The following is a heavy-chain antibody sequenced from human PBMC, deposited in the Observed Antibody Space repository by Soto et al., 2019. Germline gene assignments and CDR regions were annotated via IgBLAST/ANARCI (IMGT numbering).Heavy chain of an antibody. CDR2: IVVGSGNT. V-gene: IGHV1-58*01. CDR3: AAVGTSSSSYYYYYGMDV. Sequence: ASVKVSCKASGFTFTSSAVQWVRQARGQRLEWIGWIVVGSGNTNYAQKFQERVTITRDMSTSTAYMELSSLRSEDTAVYYCAAVGTSSSSYYYYYGMDVWGQGTTVTVSS. D-gene: IGHD6-6*01. J-gene: IGHJ6*02. CDR1: GFTFTSSA.